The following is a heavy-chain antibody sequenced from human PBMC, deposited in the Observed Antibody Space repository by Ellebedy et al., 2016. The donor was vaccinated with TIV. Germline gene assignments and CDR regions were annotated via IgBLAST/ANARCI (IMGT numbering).Heavy chain of an antibody. Sequence: GGSLRLXXAASGFTFSSYSMNWVRQAPGKGLEWVSGIGDTAHNTYYVDSVKGRFTISRDNSGNVLFLQMNSLRAEDTAVYYCAKARGSSVIDYNYFGMDVWGQGTTVTVSS. CDR1: GFTFSSYS. J-gene: IGHJ6*02. V-gene: IGHV3-23*01. D-gene: IGHD2-21*01. CDR3: AKARGSSVIDYNYFGMDV. CDR2: IGDTAHNT.